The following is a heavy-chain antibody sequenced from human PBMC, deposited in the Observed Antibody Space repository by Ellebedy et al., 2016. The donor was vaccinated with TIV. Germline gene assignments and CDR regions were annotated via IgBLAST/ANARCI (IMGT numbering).Heavy chain of an antibody. Sequence: GESLKISCAASGFTFSTYSMYWVRQAPGKGLEWVAHIKTDGSETYYVDSVKGRFTISRDNAKNSLYLQMNSLRAEDTAVYYCARVNPPDTKYYDSSGYYYYFDYWGQGTLVTVSS. CDR2: IKTDGSET. V-gene: IGHV3-7*01. CDR3: ARVNPPDTKYYDSSGYYYYFDY. J-gene: IGHJ4*02. CDR1: GFTFSTYS. D-gene: IGHD3-22*01.